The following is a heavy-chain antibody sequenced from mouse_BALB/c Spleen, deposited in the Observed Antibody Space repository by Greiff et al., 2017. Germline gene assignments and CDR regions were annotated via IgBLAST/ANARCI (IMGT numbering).Heavy chain of an antibody. CDR3: ARVMITDYYAMDY. D-gene: IGHD2-4*01. CDR2: IDPSDSYT. J-gene: IGHJ4*01. CDR1: GYTFTSYW. V-gene: IGHV1-69*02. Sequence: QVQLQQSGAELVKPGASVKLSCKASGYTFTSYWMHWVKQRPGQGLEWIGEIDPSDSYTNYNQKFKGKATLTVDKSSSTAYMQLSSLTSEDSAVYYCARVMITDYYAMDYWGQGTSVTVSS.